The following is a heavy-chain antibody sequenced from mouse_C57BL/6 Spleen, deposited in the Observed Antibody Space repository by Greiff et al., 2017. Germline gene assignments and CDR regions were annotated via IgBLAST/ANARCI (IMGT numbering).Heavy chain of an antibody. Sequence: VQLQQPGPELVKPGASVKISCKASGYTFTDYYINWVKQRPGQGLEWIGWIFPGSGSTYYNEKFKGKATLTVDKSSSTAYMLLSSLTSEDSAVYFCARSIYYYGSSWYFDVWGTGTTVTVSS. CDR3: ARSIYYYGSSWYFDV. J-gene: IGHJ1*03. CDR1: GYTFTDYY. CDR2: IFPGSGST. D-gene: IGHD1-1*01. V-gene: IGHV1-75*01.